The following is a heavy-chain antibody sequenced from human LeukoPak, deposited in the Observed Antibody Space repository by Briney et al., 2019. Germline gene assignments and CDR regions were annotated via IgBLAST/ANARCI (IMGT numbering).Heavy chain of an antibody. J-gene: IGHJ4*01. CDR3: AKDFSSMANVDN. Sequence: WGSLRRSCAASGFTCSSYGMNWVGQAPGKGLEWVSGVGDSGGSTYYADSVKGRFTISRDNSKNTLYLQMNSLRAEDTAVYYCAKDFSSMANVDNWGQGTLVTVSS. D-gene: IGHD1-1*01. CDR2: VGDSGGST. CDR1: GFTCSSYG. V-gene: IGHV3-23*01.